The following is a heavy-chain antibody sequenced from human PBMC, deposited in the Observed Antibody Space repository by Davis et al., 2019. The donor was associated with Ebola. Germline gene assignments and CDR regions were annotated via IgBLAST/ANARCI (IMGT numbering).Heavy chain of an antibody. V-gene: IGHV4-61*01. J-gene: IGHJ4*02. D-gene: IGHD1-1*01. Sequence: MPSETLSLTCSVSGGSVSSGNYYWTWIRQSPGKGLEWIGEIDHSGIRTYNPSLESRVTMSVDTSKNQFSLRLKSVTAADTAVYYCSDWNRWGQGTLVTVSS. CDR2: IDHSGIR. CDR3: SDWNR. CDR1: GGSVSSGNYY.